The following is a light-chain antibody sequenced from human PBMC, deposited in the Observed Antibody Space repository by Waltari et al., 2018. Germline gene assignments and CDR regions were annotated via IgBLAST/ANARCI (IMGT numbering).Light chain of an antibody. CDR3: QQSYTTPYT. CDR1: RNINIY. Sequence: DIQMTQSPSSLSASVGDNVTITCRASRNINIYLNWYQQRPGKAPYVLIYTSSNLKSGVPSRFAAGGSGTDFTLTVSSLQPEDFATYYCQQSYTTPYTFGQGTKLQIK. J-gene: IGKJ2*01. V-gene: IGKV1-39*01. CDR2: TSS.